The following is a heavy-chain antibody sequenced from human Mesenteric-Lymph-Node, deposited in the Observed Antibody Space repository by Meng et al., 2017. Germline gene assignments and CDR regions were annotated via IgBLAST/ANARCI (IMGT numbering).Heavy chain of an antibody. J-gene: IGHJ4*02. V-gene: IGHV4-59*01. CDR2: IYYSGST. Sequence: SETLSLTCTVSGDSISGYYWSWIRQPPGKGLEWIGYIYYSGSTNYNPSLKSRVTISVDTSKNQFSLKLSSVTAADTAVYYCARVGWSSSWFDYWGQGTLVTVSS. CDR3: ARVGWSSSWFDY. D-gene: IGHD6-13*01. CDR1: GDSISGYY.